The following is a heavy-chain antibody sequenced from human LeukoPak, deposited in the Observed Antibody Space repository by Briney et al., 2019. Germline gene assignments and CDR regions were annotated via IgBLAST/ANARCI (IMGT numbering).Heavy chain of an antibody. CDR3: ARQQRYFDWPTQYYFDY. CDR1: GYSISSGYY. D-gene: IGHD3-9*01. V-gene: IGHV4-38-2*01. J-gene: IGHJ4*02. CDR2: IYHSGST. Sequence: KPSETLSLNCAISGYSISSGYYWGWIRQPPGKGLEWIGSIYHSGSTYYNPSLKSRVTISVDTSKNQFSLKLSSVTAADTAVYYCARQQRYFDWPTQYYFDYWGQGTLVTVSS.